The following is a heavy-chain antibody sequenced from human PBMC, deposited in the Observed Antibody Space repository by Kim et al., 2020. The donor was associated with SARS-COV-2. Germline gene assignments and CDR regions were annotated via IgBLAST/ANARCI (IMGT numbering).Heavy chain of an antibody. D-gene: IGHD3-22*01. Sequence: GGSLRLSCAASGFTVSSNYMSWVRQAPGKGLEWVSVIYSGGSTYYADSVKGRFTISRDNSKNTLYLQRNSLRAEDTAVYYCARGGGYYYDSSGYYRPVPFVYGGQGPLLPLSS. V-gene: IGHV3-53*01. CDR3: ARGGGYYYDSSGYYRPVPFVY. CDR1: GFTVSSNY. CDR2: IYSGGST. J-gene: IGHJ4*02.